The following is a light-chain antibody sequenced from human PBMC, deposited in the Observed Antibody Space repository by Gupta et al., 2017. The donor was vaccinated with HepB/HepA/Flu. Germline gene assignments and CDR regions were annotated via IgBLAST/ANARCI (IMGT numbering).Light chain of an antibody. Sequence: ELVMPQFPSPLSLSPGERATLTCSASQSVSSNVVWYQHKPGQDPRLLIYCALTRATDIPARFSGSGSGTVFTLTITSLQSEDFAVYYCKPYNRATWTLGQGTKVEIK. V-gene: IGKV3-15*01. CDR1: QSVSSN. CDR3: KPYNRATWT. J-gene: IGKJ1*01. CDR2: CAL.